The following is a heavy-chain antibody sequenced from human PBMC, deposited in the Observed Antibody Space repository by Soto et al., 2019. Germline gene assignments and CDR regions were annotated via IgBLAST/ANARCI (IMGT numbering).Heavy chain of an antibody. V-gene: IGHV3-9*01. D-gene: IGHD3-3*01. CDR2: ITWNSRVL. CDR1: GLNFDDFA. J-gene: IGHJ4*02. Sequence: GGSLRLSCVGTGLNFDDFAMHWVRQAPGKGLEWVSGITWNSRVLAYADSVKGRFTISRDNARNSLYLQMDSLRDEDTALYYCAKGRYDFWSPYYFDSWGQGSLVTVSS. CDR3: AKGRYDFWSPYYFDS.